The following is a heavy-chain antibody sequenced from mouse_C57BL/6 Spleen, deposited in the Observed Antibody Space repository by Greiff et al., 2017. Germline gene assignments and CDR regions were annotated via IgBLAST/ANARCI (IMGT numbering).Heavy chain of an antibody. D-gene: IGHD2-1*01. CDR2: IDPETGGT. J-gene: IGHJ3*01. V-gene: IGHV1-15*01. Sequence: VKLQESGAELVRPGASVTLSCKASGYTFTDYEMHWVKQTPVHGLEWIGAIDPETGGTAYNQKFKGKAILTADKSSSTAYMELRSLTSEDSAVYYCTRWNGNYAWFAYWGQGTLVTVSA. CDR1: GYTFTDYE. CDR3: TRWNGNYAWFAY.